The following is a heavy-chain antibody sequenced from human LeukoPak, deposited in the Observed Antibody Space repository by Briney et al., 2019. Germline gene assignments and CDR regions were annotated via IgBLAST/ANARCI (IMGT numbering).Heavy chain of an antibody. D-gene: IGHD6-13*01. CDR3: VRAVAAAASY. J-gene: IGHJ4*02. CDR2: IKQDGSER. V-gene: IGHV3-7*01. Sequence: GGSLRLSCATSGFTFSDYWMHWVRQAPGRGLEWVTNIKQDGSERYYVDSVKGRFTITRDNAKNSLSLQMNSLRAEDTAVYYCVRAVAAAASYWGQGTLVTVSS. CDR1: GFTFSDYW.